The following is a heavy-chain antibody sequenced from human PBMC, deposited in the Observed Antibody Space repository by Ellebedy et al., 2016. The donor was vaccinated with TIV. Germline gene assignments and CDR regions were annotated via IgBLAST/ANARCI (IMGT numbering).Heavy chain of an antibody. D-gene: IGHD3-3*01. CDR3: ARGLLYYDFWSGYYKGAGDYYYGMDV. CDR1: GGSISSYY. Sequence: SETLSLTCTVSGGSISSYYWSWIRQPPGKGLEWIGYIYYSGSTNYNPSLKSRVTISVDTSKNQFSLKLSSVTAADTAVYYCARGLLYYDFWSGYYKGAGDYYYGMDVWGQGTTATVSS. V-gene: IGHV4-59*01. CDR2: IYYSGST. J-gene: IGHJ6*02.